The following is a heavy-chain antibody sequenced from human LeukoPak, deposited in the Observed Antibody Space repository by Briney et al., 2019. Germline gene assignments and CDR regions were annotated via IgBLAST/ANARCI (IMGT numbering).Heavy chain of an antibody. J-gene: IGHJ3*02. Sequence: GGSLRLSCAASGFSVSSNYMSWVRQAPGKGLEWVSVIYSGGSTYYADSVKGRFTISRDNSKNTLYLQMNSLRAEDTAVYYCARHSSSWYFAFDIWGQGTMVTVSS. V-gene: IGHV3-53*01. CDR3: ARHSSSWYFAFDI. CDR1: GFSVSSNY. D-gene: IGHD6-13*01. CDR2: IYSGGST.